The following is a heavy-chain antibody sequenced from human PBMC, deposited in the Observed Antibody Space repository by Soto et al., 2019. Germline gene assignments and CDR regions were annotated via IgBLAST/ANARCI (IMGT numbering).Heavy chain of an antibody. CDR1: GGSFSGYY. V-gene: IGHV4-34*01. CDR2: INYSGST. J-gene: IGHJ5*02. D-gene: IGHD3-3*01. CDR3: ARGELRFLEWLSQFDP. Sequence: SETLSLTCAVYGGSFSGYYWSWIRQPPGKGLEWIGEINYSGSTNYNPSLKSRVTISVDTSKNQFSLKLSSVTAADTAVYYCARGELRFLEWLSQFDPWGQGTLVTVSS.